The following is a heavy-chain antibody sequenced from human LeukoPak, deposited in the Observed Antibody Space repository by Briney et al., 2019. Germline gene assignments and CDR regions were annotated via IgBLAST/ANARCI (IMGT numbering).Heavy chain of an antibody. D-gene: IGHD2-15*01. CDR1: GGSISSSNW. Sequence: KPSETLSLTCAVSGGSISSSNWWSWVRQPPGRGLEWIGYVYYSGSTNYNPSFKSRITISVDTSRNQFSLQLSSVTAADTAVYYCARIHRYCSGGACYVLDNWGQGTLVAVSS. V-gene: IGHV4-4*02. J-gene: IGHJ4*02. CDR2: VYYSGST. CDR3: ARIHRYCSGGACYVLDN.